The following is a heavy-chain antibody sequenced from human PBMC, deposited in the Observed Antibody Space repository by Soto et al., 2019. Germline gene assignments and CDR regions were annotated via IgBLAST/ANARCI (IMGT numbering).Heavy chain of an antibody. V-gene: IGHV4-34*01. Sequence: PSETLSLTCAVYGGSFSGYYWSWIRQPPGKGLEWIGEINHSGSTNYNPSLKSRVTISVDTSKNQFSLKLSSVTAADTAVYYCARGRYYYDSSGYHLQPLFDYWGQGTLVTVSS. CDR2: INHSGST. D-gene: IGHD3-22*01. CDR1: GGSFSGYY. J-gene: IGHJ4*02. CDR3: ARGRYYYDSSGYHLQPLFDY.